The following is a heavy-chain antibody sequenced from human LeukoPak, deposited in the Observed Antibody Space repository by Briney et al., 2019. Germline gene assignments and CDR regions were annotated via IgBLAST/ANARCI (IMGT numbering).Heavy chain of an antibody. CDR3: ARILVVPAANYYYSYGMDV. D-gene: IGHD2-2*01. Sequence: GGSLRLSCAASGFTFSDYNMNWVRQAPGKGLEWVSSISSSATYIYYADSVKGRFTISRNNAKTSLSLQMNSLRAEDTAVYYCARILVVPAANYYYSYGMDVWGQGTTVTVSS. J-gene: IGHJ6*02. CDR1: GFTFSDYN. CDR2: ISSSATYI. V-gene: IGHV3-21*06.